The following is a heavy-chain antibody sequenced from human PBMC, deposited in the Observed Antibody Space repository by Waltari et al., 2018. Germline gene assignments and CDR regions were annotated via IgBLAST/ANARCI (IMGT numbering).Heavy chain of an antibody. D-gene: IGHD6-19*01. CDR1: GFTFSVFS. CDR2: FSRDGVTT. J-gene: IGHJ4*02. Sequence: EVQMVESGGGLVQPGGSLRLSCVASGFTFSVFSMHWVRQAPGKGLEYVSAFSRDGVTTYYADSVKGRFTISRDNSKNTLYLQMGSLRADDTAVYYCARIDGSGWYGSWGQGTLVTVSS. CDR3: ARIDGSGWYGS. V-gene: IGHV3-64*07.